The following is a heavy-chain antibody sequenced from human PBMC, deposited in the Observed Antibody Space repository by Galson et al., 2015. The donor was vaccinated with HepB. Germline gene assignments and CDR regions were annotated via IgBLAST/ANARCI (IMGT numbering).Heavy chain of an antibody. CDR1: GYTFTSYG. CDR2: ISAYNGNT. Sequence: SVKVSCKASGYTFTSYGISWVRQAPGQGLEWMGWISAYNGNTNYAQKLQGRVTMTTDTSTSTAYMELSSLRSEDTAVYYCATSALFTHPMDVWGKGTTVTVSS. J-gene: IGHJ6*04. CDR3: ATSALFTHPMDV. V-gene: IGHV1-18*01.